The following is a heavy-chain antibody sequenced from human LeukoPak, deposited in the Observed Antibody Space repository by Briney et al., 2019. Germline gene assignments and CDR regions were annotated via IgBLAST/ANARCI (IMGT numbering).Heavy chain of an antibody. D-gene: IGHD3-16*01. CDR2: IYSGGTT. CDR3: ARGLAPKAAFDI. J-gene: IGHJ3*02. Sequence: GGSLRLSCAASGFTVSSNYMSWVRQAPGKGLEWVSVIYSGGTTYYADSVKGRFTISRDNSKNTVYLQMDSLRAEDTAVYYCARGLAPKAAFDIWGQGTMVTVSS. CDR1: GFTVSSNY. V-gene: IGHV3-66*01.